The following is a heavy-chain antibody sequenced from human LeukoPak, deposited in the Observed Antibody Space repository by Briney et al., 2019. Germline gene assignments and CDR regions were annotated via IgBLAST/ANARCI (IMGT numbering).Heavy chain of an antibody. CDR3: ARTNWAFDY. V-gene: IGHV3-21*01. D-gene: IGHD7-27*01. CDR1: ELTFSRYS. Sequence: PGGALRLSCAASELTFSRYSMNWVRQAPGKGLEWVSSISSSSSYIYYADSVKGRFTISRDNAKNSLYLQMNSLRAEDTAVYYCARTNWAFDYWGQGTLVTVSS. J-gene: IGHJ4*02. CDR2: ISSSSSYI.